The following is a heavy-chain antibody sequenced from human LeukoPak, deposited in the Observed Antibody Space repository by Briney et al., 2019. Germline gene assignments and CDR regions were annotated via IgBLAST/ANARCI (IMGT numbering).Heavy chain of an antibody. D-gene: IGHD5-12*01. CDR3: ARDIPSGFYTPDY. V-gene: IGHV3-7*01. J-gene: IGHJ4*02. CDR1: GFTFSDYW. CDR2: IETDGDQK. Sequence: GGSLRLSCVASGFTFSDYWMSWVCQAPGKGLEWVANIETDGDQKNYVDSVKGRFAISRDNARNSLYLQMNSLRDEDTSVYYCARDIPSGFYTPDYWGRGTLVTVSS.